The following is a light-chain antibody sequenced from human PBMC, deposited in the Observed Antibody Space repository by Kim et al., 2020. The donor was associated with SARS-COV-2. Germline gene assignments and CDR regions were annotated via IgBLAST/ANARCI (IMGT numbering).Light chain of an antibody. CDR3: LQHNSYPRYT. CDR1: QGIRKD. Sequence: DIQMTQSPSSLSASVGDRVTITCRASQGIRKDLGWYQQKPGKVPKRLIYAASNLESGVPSRFSGSGPWTDFSLTISSLQPEDFATYYCLQHNSYPRYTFGQGTKVDIK. V-gene: IGKV1-17*01. J-gene: IGKJ2*01. CDR2: AAS.